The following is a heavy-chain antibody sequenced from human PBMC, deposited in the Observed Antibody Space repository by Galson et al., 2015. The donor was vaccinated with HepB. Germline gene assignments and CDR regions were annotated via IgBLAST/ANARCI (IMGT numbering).Heavy chain of an antibody. J-gene: IGHJ4*02. CDR3: AEPFDGGY. CDR1: GFTFSRCW. CDR2: TNEDGSEK. D-gene: IGHD3-9*01. V-gene: IGHV3-7*03. Sequence: LRLSCAASGFTFSRCWMSWVRQAPGKGLEWVANTNEDGSEKYYVDSVKGRFTISRDNANNLLYLQMNSLRPEDTAVYYCAEPFDGGYWGQGTLVSVSS.